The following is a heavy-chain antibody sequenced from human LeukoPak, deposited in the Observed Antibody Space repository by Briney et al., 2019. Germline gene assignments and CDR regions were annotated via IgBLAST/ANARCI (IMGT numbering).Heavy chain of an antibody. V-gene: IGHV4-34*01. CDR3: ARGYSSSSVY. CDR2: INHSGST. Sequence: SETLSLTCTVSGGSISSYYWSWIRQPPGKGLEWIGEINHSGSTNYNPSLKSRVTISVDTSKNQFSLKLSSVTAADTAVYYCARGYSSSSVYWGQGTLVTVSS. CDR1: GGSISSYY. D-gene: IGHD6-6*01. J-gene: IGHJ4*02.